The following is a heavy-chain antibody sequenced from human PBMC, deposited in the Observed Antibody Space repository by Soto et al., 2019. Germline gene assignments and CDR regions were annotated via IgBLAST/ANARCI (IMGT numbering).Heavy chain of an antibody. CDR1: GYTFTSYD. Sequence: ASVKVSCKASGYTFTSYDIYWVRQTTGQGLEWMGWMNPNTGNSGYAQKFQGRVTMTSDTSISTAHMELSSLRSEDTAVYYCARRAETNGWNGFGADKYYFDFWGQGTLVTV. D-gene: IGHD1-1*01. CDR3: ARRAETNGWNGFGADKYYFDF. J-gene: IGHJ4*02. V-gene: IGHV1-8*01. CDR2: MNPNTGNS.